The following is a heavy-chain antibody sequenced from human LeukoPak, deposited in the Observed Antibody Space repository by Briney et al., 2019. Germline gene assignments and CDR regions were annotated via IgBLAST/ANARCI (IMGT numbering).Heavy chain of an antibody. Sequence: QAGGSLRLSCTASGFTFSSYEMNWVRQSPGKGLEWVSYISSSGSTIYYVDSVKGRFTISRDNAKNSLYLQMNSLRAADTAVYYCARAITVSNYYYGMDVWGQGTTVTVSS. CDR3: ARAITVSNYYYGMDV. CDR2: ISSSGSTI. J-gene: IGHJ6*02. V-gene: IGHV3-48*03. D-gene: IGHD4-11*01. CDR1: GFTFSSYE.